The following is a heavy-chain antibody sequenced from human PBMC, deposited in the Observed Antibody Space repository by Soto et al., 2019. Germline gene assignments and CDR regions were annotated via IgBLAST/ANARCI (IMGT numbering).Heavy chain of an antibody. CDR3: ATDSATVHYYGMDV. V-gene: IGHV4-31*03. J-gene: IGHJ6*02. CDR1: GGSISSGGYY. D-gene: IGHD4-17*01. CDR2: IYYSGST. Sequence: SETLSLTCTVSGGSISSGGYYWSWIRQHPGKGLEWIGYIYYSGSTYYNPSLKSRVTISVDTSKNQFSLKLSSVTAADTAVYYCATDSATVHYYGMDVWGQGTTVTVSS.